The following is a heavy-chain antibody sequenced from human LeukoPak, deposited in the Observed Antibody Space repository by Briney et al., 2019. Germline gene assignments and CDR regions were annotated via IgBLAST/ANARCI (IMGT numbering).Heavy chain of an antibody. V-gene: IGHV3-7*05. CDR1: GCTFSIYW. J-gene: IGHJ4*02. CDR3: ARIYYNSSGYRLFDY. D-gene: IGHD3-22*01. CDR2: IKQDGSEK. Sequence: GGSLRLSCAASGCTFSIYWMSWVRQAPGKGLEWVANIKQDGSEKYYVDSVKGRFTISRDNAKNSLYLQMNSLRAEDTAVYSCARIYYNSSGYRLFDYWGQGILVTVSS.